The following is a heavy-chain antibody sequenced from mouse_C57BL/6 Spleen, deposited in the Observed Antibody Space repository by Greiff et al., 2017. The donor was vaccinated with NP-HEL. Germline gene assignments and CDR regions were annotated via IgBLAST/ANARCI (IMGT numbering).Heavy chain of an antibody. V-gene: IGHV1-64*01. CDR2: IHPTSGST. D-gene: IGHD4-1*01. CDR1: GYTFTSYW. CDR3: ASPLNWDEAWFAY. J-gene: IGHJ3*01. Sequence: QVQLQQPGAELVKPGASVKLSCKASGYTFTSYWMHWVKQRPGQGLEWIGMIHPTSGSTNYNEKFKSKATLTVDKSSSTAYMQLSSLTSEDSAVYYCASPLNWDEAWFAYWGQGTLVTVSA.